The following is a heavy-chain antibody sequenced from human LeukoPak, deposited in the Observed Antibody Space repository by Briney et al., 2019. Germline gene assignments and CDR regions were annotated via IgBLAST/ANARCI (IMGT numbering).Heavy chain of an antibody. CDR2: ISYDGSDK. D-gene: IGHD3-22*01. J-gene: IGHJ4*02. CDR3: AKDYYDRSGYYYEGSYFDY. V-gene: IGHV3-30*18. Sequence: GRSLRLSCAASGFTFSNYGIHWVRQAPGKGLEWVALISYDGSDKYYADSVKGRFTISRDNSKNTLYLQMNSLRAEDTAVYYCAKDYYDRSGYYYEGSYFDYWGQGTLVTVSS. CDR1: GFTFSNYG.